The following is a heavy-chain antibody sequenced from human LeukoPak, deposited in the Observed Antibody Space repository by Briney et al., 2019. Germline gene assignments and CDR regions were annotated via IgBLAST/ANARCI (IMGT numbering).Heavy chain of an antibody. CDR2: ISGSGGST. Sequence: GGSLRLSCAASGFTFSSYAMHWVRQAPGKGLEWVSAISGSGGSTYYADSVKGRFTISRDNSKNTLYLQMNSLRAEDTAVYYCASDGYSYVSGDYWGQGTLVTVSS. J-gene: IGHJ4*02. CDR1: GFTFSSYA. V-gene: IGHV3-23*01. D-gene: IGHD5-18*01. CDR3: ASDGYSYVSGDY.